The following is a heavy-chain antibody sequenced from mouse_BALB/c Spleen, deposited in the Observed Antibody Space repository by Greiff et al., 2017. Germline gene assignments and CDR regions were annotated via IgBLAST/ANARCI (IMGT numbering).Heavy chain of an antibody. J-gene: IGHJ4*01. Sequence: EVQRVESGGGLVKPGGSLKLSCAASGFTFSDYYMYWVRQTPEKRLEWVATISDGGSYTYYPDSVKGRFTISRDNAKNNLYLQMSSLKSEDTAMYYCAREGVRRAMDYWGQGTSVTVSS. V-gene: IGHV5-4*02. CDR1: GFTFSDYY. CDR2: ISDGGSYT. D-gene: IGHD2-14*01. CDR3: AREGVRRAMDY.